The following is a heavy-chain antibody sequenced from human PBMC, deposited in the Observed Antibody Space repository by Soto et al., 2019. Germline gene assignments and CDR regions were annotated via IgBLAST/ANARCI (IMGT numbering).Heavy chain of an antibody. CDR2: INPSGGST. D-gene: IGHD6-13*01. CDR1: GYTFTSYY. J-gene: IGHJ6*02. Sequence: ASVKVSCKASGYTFTSYYMHWVRQAPGQGLEWMGIINPSGGSTSYAQKLQGRVTMTRDTSTSTVYMELSSLRSEDTAAYYCAISSSPLGGMDVWGQGTTVTVSS. V-gene: IGHV1-46*03. CDR3: AISSSPLGGMDV.